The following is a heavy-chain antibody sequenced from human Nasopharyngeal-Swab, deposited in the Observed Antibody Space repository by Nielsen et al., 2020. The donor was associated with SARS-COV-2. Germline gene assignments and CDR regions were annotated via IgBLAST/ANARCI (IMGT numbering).Heavy chain of an antibody. Sequence: GGSLRLSCAASGFTFSSYGMSWVRQAPGKGLEWVSGISGRSGSTFYADSVKGRFTISRDNSKNTLYLQMNSLRAEDTAVYYCATTTWYYGMDVWGQGTTVTVSS. J-gene: IGHJ6*02. V-gene: IGHV3-23*01. CDR1: GFTFSSYG. D-gene: IGHD4-17*01. CDR3: ATTTWYYGMDV. CDR2: ISGRSGST.